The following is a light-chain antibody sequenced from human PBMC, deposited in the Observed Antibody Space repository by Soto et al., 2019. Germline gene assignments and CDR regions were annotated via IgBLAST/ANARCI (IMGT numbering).Light chain of an antibody. Sequence: DIQMTKSPSSLSASVGDRVTITCRASQSITSYLNWYQQKPREAPELLIHGASSLQSGVPSRFSGSGSGTDFTLTISSLQPEDFATYYCQQTFGTPQTFGQGTKVEIK. J-gene: IGKJ1*01. CDR3: QQTFGTPQT. V-gene: IGKV1-39*01. CDR2: GAS. CDR1: QSITSY.